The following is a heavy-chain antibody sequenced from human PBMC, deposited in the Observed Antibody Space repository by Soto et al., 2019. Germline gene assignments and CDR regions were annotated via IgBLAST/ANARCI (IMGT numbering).Heavy chain of an antibody. CDR3: ARSHTVTTRYGMDV. Sequence: QVQLVQSGAEVKKPGASVKVSCKASGYTFTGYYMHWVRQAPGQGLEWMGWINPNSGGTNYAQKFQGWVTMTRDTSISTAYMDLSRLRSDDTAVYYCARSHTVTTRYGMDVWGQGTTVTVSS. V-gene: IGHV1-2*04. CDR1: GYTFTGYY. J-gene: IGHJ6*02. CDR2: INPNSGGT. D-gene: IGHD4-4*01.